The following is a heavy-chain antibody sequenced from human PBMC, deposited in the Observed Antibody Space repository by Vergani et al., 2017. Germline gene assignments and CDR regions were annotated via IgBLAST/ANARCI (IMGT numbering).Heavy chain of an antibody. CDR3: ARDYASAIYYANDAFDI. J-gene: IGHJ3*02. CDR1: GGSIASGTYY. V-gene: IGHV4-61*02. D-gene: IGHD2-8*01. Sequence: QVQLQESGPGLVKPPGTLSLTCTVSGGSIASGTYYWTWIRQPAGKGLEWIGRVYTGGSANYNPSFKSRVTISLDTSRNQFSLNLQSVTAADTAVYYCARDYASAIYYANDAFDIWGRGTKVTVSS. CDR2: VYTGGSA.